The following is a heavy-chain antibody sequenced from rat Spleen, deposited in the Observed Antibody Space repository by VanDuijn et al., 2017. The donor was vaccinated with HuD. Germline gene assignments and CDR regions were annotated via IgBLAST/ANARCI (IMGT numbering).Heavy chain of an antibody. CDR2: IWGDGST. CDR1: GFSLTSYS. V-gene: IGHV2-15*01. Sequence: QVQLKESGPGLVQPSETLSLTCTVSGFSLTSYSVSWVRQPSGKGPEWMGVIWGDGSTAYNSALKSRLSISRDTSKSQVFLKMNSLQTEDTAMYFCARGSVFFDYWGQGVMVTVSS. CDR3: ARGSVFFDY. J-gene: IGHJ2*01.